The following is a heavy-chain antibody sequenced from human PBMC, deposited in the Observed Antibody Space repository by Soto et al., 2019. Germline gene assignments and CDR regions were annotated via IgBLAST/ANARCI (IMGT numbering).Heavy chain of an antibody. J-gene: IGHJ5*02. CDR1: GSTFSHAW. V-gene: IGHV3-15*01. CDR3: TTLGFDP. Sequence: EVQLVESGGGLVKPGGSLRLSCAASGSTFSHAWMSWVRQVPGKGLEWVARVKSKAAGGTTDYAAPVKGRFTISIDDSKNTLYLQMNSLKTDDTAVYYCTTLGFDPWGQGTLVTVSS. CDR2: VKSKAAGGTT.